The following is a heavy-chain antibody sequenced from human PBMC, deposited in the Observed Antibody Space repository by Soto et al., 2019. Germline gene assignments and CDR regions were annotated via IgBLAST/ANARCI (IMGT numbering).Heavy chain of an antibody. D-gene: IGHD3-3*01. CDR2: ISSSGSTI. J-gene: IGHJ6*02. CDR3: ARQVGVATLLINYGMDV. Sequence: PGGSLRLSCAASGFTFSSYEMNWVRQAPGKGLEWVSYISSSGSTIYYADSVKGRFTISRDNAKNSLYLQMNSLRAEDTAVYYCARQVGVATLLINYGMDVSGPGTTVLVS. CDR1: GFTFSSYE. V-gene: IGHV3-48*03.